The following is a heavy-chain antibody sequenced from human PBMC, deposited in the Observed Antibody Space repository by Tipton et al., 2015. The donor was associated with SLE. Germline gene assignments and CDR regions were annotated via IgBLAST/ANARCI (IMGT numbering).Heavy chain of an antibody. D-gene: IGHD1-26*01. V-gene: IGHV3-7*01. J-gene: IGHJ4*02. CDR1: GFTFSSYW. CDR3: ARDSKWEPRNY. Sequence: SLRLSCAASGFTFSSYWMSWVRPAPGKGLEWVANIKQDGSEKYYVDSVKGRFTISRDNAKNSLFLQMNSLRAEDTAVYYCARDSKWEPRNYWGQGTLVTVFS. CDR2: IKQDGSEK.